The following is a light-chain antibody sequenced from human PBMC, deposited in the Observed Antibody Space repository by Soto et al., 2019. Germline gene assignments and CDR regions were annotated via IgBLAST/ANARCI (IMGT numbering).Light chain of an antibody. V-gene: IGLV2-14*01. CDR3: GSYKTSSTLAV. CDR1: SRNVGGYNY. J-gene: IGLJ1*01. Sequence: QSVLSQPASVSGSPGQSITISCTGTSRNVGGYNYVSWYQQHPGKAPKLIIYEVSNRPSGVSDRFSGSKSGNTASLTISGLQAEDEADYYCGSYKTSSTLAVFGTGTKVTVL. CDR2: EVS.